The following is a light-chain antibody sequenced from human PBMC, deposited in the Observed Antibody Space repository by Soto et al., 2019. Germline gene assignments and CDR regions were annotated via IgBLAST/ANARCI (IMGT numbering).Light chain of an antibody. V-gene: IGKV1-5*03. J-gene: IGKJ1*01. CDR3: QQYNSYSRT. CDR1: QSISSW. Sequence: DIQMTQSPSTLSASVGDRVTITCRASQSISSWLAWYQQKPGKAPKLLIYKASSLESGVPSRFSGSGSGTEFTLTISSLQPDVFATYCCQQYNSYSRTFGQGTTV. CDR2: KAS.